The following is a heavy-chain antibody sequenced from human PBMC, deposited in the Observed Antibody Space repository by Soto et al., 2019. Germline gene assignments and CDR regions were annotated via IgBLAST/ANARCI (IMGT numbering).Heavy chain of an antibody. V-gene: IGHV1-69*13. J-gene: IGHJ4*02. CDR3: AGKIPHYYDSSGYYFDY. CDR2: IIPIFGTA. CDR1: GGTFSSYA. Sequence: ASVKVSCKASGGTFSSYAISWVRQAPGQGLEWMGGIIPIFGTANYAQKFQGRVTITADESTSTAYMELSSLRSEDTAVYYCAGKIPHYYDSSGYYFDYWGQGTLVTVSS. D-gene: IGHD3-22*01.